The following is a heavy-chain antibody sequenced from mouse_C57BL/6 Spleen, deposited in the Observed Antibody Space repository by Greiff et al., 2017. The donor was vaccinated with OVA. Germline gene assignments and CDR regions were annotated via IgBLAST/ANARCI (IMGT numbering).Heavy chain of an antibody. D-gene: IGHD2-1*01. CDR3: ARSPYGNYAMDY. J-gene: IGHJ4*01. CDR1: GYAFSSYW. CDR2: IYPGDGDT. Sequence: QVQLQQSGAELVKPGASVKISCKASGYAFSSYWMNWVKQRPGKGLEWIGQIYPGDGDTNYNGKFKGKATLTADKSSSTAYMQLSSLTSEDSAVYFCARSPYGNYAMDYWGQGTSVTVSS. V-gene: IGHV1-80*01.